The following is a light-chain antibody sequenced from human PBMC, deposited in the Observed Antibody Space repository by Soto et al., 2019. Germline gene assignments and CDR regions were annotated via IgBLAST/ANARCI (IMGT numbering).Light chain of an antibody. V-gene: IGKV3-20*01. CDR1: QSVSSSY. CDR3: QQYGSSPLT. CDR2: GAA. Sequence: EIVLTQSPGTLSLSPGERATLSCRASQSVSSSYLAWYQQKPGQAPRLLIYGAASSATGIPARFSGSGSGTDFSLTISSLEPEYFAVYYCQQYGSSPLTFGQGTKLEIK. J-gene: IGKJ2*01.